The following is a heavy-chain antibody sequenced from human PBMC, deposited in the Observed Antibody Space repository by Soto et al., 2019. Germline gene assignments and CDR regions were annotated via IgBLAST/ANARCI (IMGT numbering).Heavy chain of an antibody. CDR2: INQSGIT. CDR1: GGSFSGYY. J-gene: IGHJ4*02. CDR3: ARSPHTSHVKTGDY. V-gene: IGHV4-34*01. D-gene: IGHD2-2*01. Sequence: PSETLSLTCAVYGGSFSGYYWSWLRQPPGKGLEWIGEINQSGITNYTPSLKSRVTISVDTSKNQFTLNLSSVTAADTAVYFCARSPHTSHVKTGDYWGQGTLVTVSS.